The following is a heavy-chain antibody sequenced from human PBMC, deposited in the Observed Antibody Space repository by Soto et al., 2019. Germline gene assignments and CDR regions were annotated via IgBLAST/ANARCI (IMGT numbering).Heavy chain of an antibody. CDR3: AGELGTFYFYQ. Sequence: QVQLQESGPGLVKPSQTLSLTCTVSAGSIRSGDYYWTWIRQPPGKGLEWIGYIDHSGSAYYNPSLKSRATISIDTSNNQFSLKMTSVTAADTAVYYCAGELGTFYFYQWGQGTLVTVSS. D-gene: IGHD7-27*01. J-gene: IGHJ4*02. V-gene: IGHV4-30-4*01. CDR1: AGSIRSGDYY. CDR2: IDHSGSA.